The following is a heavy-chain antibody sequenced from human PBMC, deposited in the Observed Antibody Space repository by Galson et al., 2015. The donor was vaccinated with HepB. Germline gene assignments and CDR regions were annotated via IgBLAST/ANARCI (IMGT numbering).Heavy chain of an antibody. Sequence: SLRLSCAASGFTFSSYAMSWVRQAPGKGLEWVSAISGSGGSTYYADSVKGRFTISRDNSKNTLYLQMNSLRAEDTAVYYCAKSYHLYYYDSSGPGDYWGQGTLVTVSS. D-gene: IGHD3-22*01. CDR1: GFTFSSYA. V-gene: IGHV3-23*01. CDR3: AKSYHLYYYDSSGPGDY. CDR2: ISGSGGST. J-gene: IGHJ4*02.